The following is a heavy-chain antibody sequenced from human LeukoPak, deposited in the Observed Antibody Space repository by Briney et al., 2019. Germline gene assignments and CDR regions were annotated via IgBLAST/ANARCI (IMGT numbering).Heavy chain of an antibody. J-gene: IGHJ5*02. Sequence: SETLSLTCTVSGGSISSYYWSWIRQPPGKGLEWIGEINHSGSTNYNPSLKSRVTISVDTSKNQFSLKLSSVTAADTAVYYCARGSAASIFGVVIRRFWFDPWGQGTLVTVSS. CDR2: INHSGST. CDR1: GGSISSYY. V-gene: IGHV4-34*01. CDR3: ARGSAASIFGVVIRRFWFDP. D-gene: IGHD3-3*01.